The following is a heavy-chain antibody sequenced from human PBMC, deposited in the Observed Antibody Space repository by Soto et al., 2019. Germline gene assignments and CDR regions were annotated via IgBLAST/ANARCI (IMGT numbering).Heavy chain of an antibody. V-gene: IGHV1-46*01. CDR3: ATPTTLGYCSGGSCYSFDY. CDR2: INPSGGST. Sequence: ASVKVSCKASGYTFTSYYMHWVRQAPGQGLEWMGIINPSGGSTSYAQKFQGRVTMTRDTSTSTVYMELSSLRSEDTAVYYCATPTTLGYCSGGSCYSFDYWGQGTLVTVSS. D-gene: IGHD2-15*01. J-gene: IGHJ4*02. CDR1: GYTFTSYY.